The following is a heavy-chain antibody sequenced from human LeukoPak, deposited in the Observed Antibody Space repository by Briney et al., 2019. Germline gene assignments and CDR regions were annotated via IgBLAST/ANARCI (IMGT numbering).Heavy chain of an antibody. CDR3: ARRPPSYSNNSGTYYLGGFDY. V-gene: IGHV4-34*01. J-gene: IGHJ4*02. D-gene: IGHD3-10*01. CDR1: GFTFSNAW. CDR2: INHSGST. Sequence: GSLRLSCAASGFTFSNAWMSWIRQPPGKGLERIGEINHSGSTNYNPSLKSRVTISVDTSKNQFSLNLNSVTAADTAVYYCARRPPSYSNNSGTYYLGGFDYWGQGTLVTVSS.